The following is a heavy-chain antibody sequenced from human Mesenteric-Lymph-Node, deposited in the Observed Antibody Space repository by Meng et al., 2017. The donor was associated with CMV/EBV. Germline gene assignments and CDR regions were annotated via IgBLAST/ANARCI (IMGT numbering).Heavy chain of an antibody. D-gene: IGHD6-13*01. CDR1: GFSLSTSGVG. Sequence: QFTLKESGPTLVKPTQTLTLTCTFSGFSLSTSGVGVGWIRQPPGKALEWLALIYWDDDKRYSPSLKSRLTITKDTAKNQVVLTMTNMDPVDTATYYCAHSSGIAAAGPFYFDYCGQGTLVTVSS. CDR3: AHSSGIAAAGPFYFDY. J-gene: IGHJ4*02. V-gene: IGHV2-5*02. CDR2: IYWDDDK.